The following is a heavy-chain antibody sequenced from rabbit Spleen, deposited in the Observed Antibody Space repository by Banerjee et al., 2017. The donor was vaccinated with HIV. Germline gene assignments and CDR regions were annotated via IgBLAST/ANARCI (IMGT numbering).Heavy chain of an antibody. D-gene: IGHD8-1*01. J-gene: IGHJ6*01. Sequence: QQQLEESGGGLVKPGGTLTLTCKGSGIDFSSYYYMCWVRQAPGKGPEWIACIYSAVDSNYYASWAKGRFTVSKTSSTTVTLQMTSLTAADTATYFCARSPISYYWGMDLWGPGTLVTVS. CDR2: IYSAVDSN. V-gene: IGHV1S45*01. CDR1: GIDFSSYYY. CDR3: ARSPISYYWGMDL.